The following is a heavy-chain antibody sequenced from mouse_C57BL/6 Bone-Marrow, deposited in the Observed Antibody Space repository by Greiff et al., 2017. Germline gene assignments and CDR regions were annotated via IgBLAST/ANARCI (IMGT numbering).Heavy chain of an antibody. V-gene: IGHV5-9-1*02. CDR1: GFTFSSYA. Sequence: EVKLVESGAGLVKPGGSLKLSCAASGFTFSSYAMSWVRQTPEKRLEWVAYISSGGDYIYYADTVKGRFTISRDNARNTLYLQMSSLKSEDTAMYYCTRDNYYGSSYVAWFAYWGQGTLVTVSA. CDR3: TRDNYYGSSYVAWFAY. J-gene: IGHJ3*01. CDR2: ISSGGDYI. D-gene: IGHD1-1*01.